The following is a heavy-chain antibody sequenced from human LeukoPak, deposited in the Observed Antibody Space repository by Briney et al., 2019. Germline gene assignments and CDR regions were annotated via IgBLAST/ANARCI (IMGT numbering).Heavy chain of an antibody. V-gene: IGHV3-30-3*01. CDR2: ISYDGSNK. J-gene: IGHJ4*02. Sequence: GSLRLSCAASGFTFSSYAMHWVRQAPGKGLEWVAVISYDGSNKYYADSVKGRFTISRDNSKNTPYLQMNSLRAEDTAVYFCARHIEAATALHYWGQGTLVTVSS. D-gene: IGHD2-21*01. CDR1: GFTFSSYA. CDR3: ARHIEAATALHY.